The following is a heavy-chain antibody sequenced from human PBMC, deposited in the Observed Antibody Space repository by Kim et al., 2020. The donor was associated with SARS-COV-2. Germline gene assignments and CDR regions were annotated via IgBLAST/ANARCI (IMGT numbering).Heavy chain of an antibody. J-gene: IGHJ3*02. D-gene: IGHD3-3*01. CDR3: ARISPLTSFGVVGAFDI. CDR2: IYYSGST. V-gene: IGHV4-59*01. CDR1: GGTISSYY. Sequence: SETLSLTCTVSGGTISSYYWSWIRQPPGKGLEWIGYIYYSGSTNYNPSLKRRVTISLDPSKNQFSRTLSSVTAADTAVYYCARISPLTSFGVVGAFDIWGQGTMVTVSS.